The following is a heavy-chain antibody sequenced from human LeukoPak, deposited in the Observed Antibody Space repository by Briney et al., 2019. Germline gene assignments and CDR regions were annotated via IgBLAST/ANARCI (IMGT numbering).Heavy chain of an antibody. J-gene: IGHJ5*02. CDR3: ASHVLRYFDWLEEGSWFDP. CDR2: IIPIFGTA. CDR1: GGTFSSYA. D-gene: IGHD3-9*01. V-gene: IGHV1-69*06. Sequence: GASVKVSCKASGGTFSSYAISWVRQAPGQALEWMGGIIPIFGTANYAQKFQGRVTITADKSTSTAYMELSSLRSEDTAVYYCASHVLRYFDWLEEGSWFDPWGQGTLVTVSS.